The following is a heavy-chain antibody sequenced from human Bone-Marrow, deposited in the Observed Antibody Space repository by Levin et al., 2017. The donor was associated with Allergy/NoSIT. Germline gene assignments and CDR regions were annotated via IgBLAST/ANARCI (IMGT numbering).Heavy chain of an antibody. CDR2: ISSSGSYT. CDR1: GFTFSNYR. J-gene: IGHJ4*02. D-gene: IGHD3-10*01. Sequence: PGGSLRLSCAASGFTFSNYRVNWVRQSPGKGLEWVSSISSSGSYTNYADSVKGRFTISRDNAKNSLYLQMNSLTAEDTAVYYCARDYGPGEYFDFWGQGTLVTVSS. CDR3: ARDYGPGEYFDF. V-gene: IGHV3-21*01.